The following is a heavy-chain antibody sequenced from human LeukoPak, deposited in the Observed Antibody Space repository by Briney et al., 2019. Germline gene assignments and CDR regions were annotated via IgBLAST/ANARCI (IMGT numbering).Heavy chain of an antibody. CDR1: GGSFSGYY. CDR2: INHSGST. CDR3: ARDRAYCSSTSCPDSYYGMDV. Sequence: SETLSLTCAVYGGSFSGYYWSWTRQPPGKGLEWIGEINHSGSTNYNPSLKSRVTISVDTSKNQFSLKLSSVTAADTAVYYCARDRAYCSSTSCPDSYYGMDVWGQGTTVTVSS. D-gene: IGHD2-2*01. J-gene: IGHJ6*02. V-gene: IGHV4-34*09.